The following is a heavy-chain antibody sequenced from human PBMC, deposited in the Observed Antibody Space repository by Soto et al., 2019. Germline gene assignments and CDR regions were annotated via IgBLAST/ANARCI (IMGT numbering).Heavy chain of an antibody. CDR2: IYYSGST. CDR3: ARLTAAAHNDCYYDMEV. CDR1: GGSISSSSYY. V-gene: IGHV4-39*01. J-gene: IGHJ6*01. Sequence: SVTLSLTCTVSGGSISSSSYYWGWIRQPPGKGLEWIGSIYYSGSTYYNPSLKSRVTISVDTSKNQFSLQLSSVTAADTAVYYCARLTAAAHNDCYYDMEVWGQVTTVTVSS. D-gene: IGHD6-13*01.